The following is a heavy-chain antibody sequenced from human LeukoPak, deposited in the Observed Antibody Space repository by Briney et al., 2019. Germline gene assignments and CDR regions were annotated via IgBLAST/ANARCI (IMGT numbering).Heavy chain of an antibody. CDR2: IRYDGSNK. J-gene: IGHJ6*03. D-gene: IGHD4-17*01. CDR3: AKDLNTANYYYYMDV. Sequence: GGSLRLSCAASGFTFSSYAMHWVRQAPGKGLEWVAFIRYDGSNKYYADSVKGRFTISRDNSKNTLYLQMNSLRAEDTAVYYCAKDLNTANYYYYMDVWGKGTTVTISS. V-gene: IGHV3-30*02. CDR1: GFTFSSYA.